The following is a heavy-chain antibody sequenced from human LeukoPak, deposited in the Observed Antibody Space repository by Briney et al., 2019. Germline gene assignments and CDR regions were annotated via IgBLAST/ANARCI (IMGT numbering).Heavy chain of an antibody. CDR2: INAGNGNT. V-gene: IGHV1-3*01. CDR1: GYTFTSYA. D-gene: IGHD6-13*01. Sequence: ASVKVSCKASGYTFTSYAMHWVRQAPGQRLEWMGWINAGNGNTKYSQKFQGRVTITRDTSASTAYMELSSLRSEDTAVYYCARSETGYSSSWYPYYYYGMDVWGQGTTVTVSS. CDR3: ARSETGYSSSWYPYYYYGMDV. J-gene: IGHJ6*02.